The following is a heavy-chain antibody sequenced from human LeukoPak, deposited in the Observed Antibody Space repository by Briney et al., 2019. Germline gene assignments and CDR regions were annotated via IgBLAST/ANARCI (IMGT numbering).Heavy chain of an antibody. V-gene: IGHV4-39*01. Sequence: SETLSLTCTVSGGSISSSSYYWGWIRQPPGKGLEWIGSIYYSGSTYYNPSLKSRVTISVDTSKNQFSLKLSSVTAADTAAYYCARHPGPAARPGIEHFQHWGQGTLVTVSS. CDR2: IYYSGST. CDR1: GGSISSSSYY. J-gene: IGHJ1*01. D-gene: IGHD6-6*01. CDR3: ARHPGPAARPGIEHFQH.